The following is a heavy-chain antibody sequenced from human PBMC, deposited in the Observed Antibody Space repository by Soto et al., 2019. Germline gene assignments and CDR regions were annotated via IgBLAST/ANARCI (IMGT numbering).Heavy chain of an antibody. Sequence: EVQLVESGGGLVQPGRSLRLSCVGSGFTFDDYGMHWVRQAPGKGLEWVSGISWDSYSIGYADSVKGRFTISRDNAKNPLYLQMNSLKSEDTALYYCAKARGGIGYWGQGTLVTVSS. CDR1: GFTFDDYG. V-gene: IGHV3-9*01. CDR2: ISWDSYSI. D-gene: IGHD3-16*01. J-gene: IGHJ4*02. CDR3: AKARGGIGY.